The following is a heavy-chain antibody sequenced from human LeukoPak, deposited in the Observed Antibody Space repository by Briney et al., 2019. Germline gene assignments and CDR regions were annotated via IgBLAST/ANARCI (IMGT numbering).Heavy chain of an antibody. CDR2: INPNSGET. CDR1: GYTLTDHY. D-gene: IGHD4-11*01. Sequence: ASVKVSCKTSGYTLTDHYIHWVRQAPGQGLEWMGWINPNSGETNSAQKFQGRVTMTGDTSISTAYMELRRVTSDDTAVYYCARDRDYSNTERGFDYWGQGTLVTVSS. V-gene: IGHV1-2*02. J-gene: IGHJ4*02. CDR3: ARDRDYSNTERGFDY.